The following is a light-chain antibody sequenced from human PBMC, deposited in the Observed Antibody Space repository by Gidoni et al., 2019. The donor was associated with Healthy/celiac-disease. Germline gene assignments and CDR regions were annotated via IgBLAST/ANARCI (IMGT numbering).Light chain of an antibody. CDR1: QSVSSY. CDR2: DAS. CDR3: QQRSNWPPLT. V-gene: IGKV3-11*01. J-gene: IGKJ4*01. Sequence: IVLTQSPSTLSLSPGERATLSCRASQSVSSYLDWYQQKPGQAPRLLIYDASNRATGIPARFSGSGSGTDFTLTISSLEPEDFAVYYCQQRSNWPPLTFGGXTKVEIK.